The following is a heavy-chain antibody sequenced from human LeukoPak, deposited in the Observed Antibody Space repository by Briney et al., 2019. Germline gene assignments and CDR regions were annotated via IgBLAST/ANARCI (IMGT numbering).Heavy chain of an antibody. CDR2: IYYSGSS. CDR1: GGSISSYY. Sequence: SETLSLTCTVSGGSISSYYWSWIRQPPGKGLEWIGYIYYSGSSNYNPSLKSRITISVDTSKNQFSLKLSSVTAADTAVYYCARSRPPAAPIHFDYWGQGPLVTVSS. D-gene: IGHD2-15*01. V-gene: IGHV4-59*01. CDR3: ARSRPPAAPIHFDY. J-gene: IGHJ4*02.